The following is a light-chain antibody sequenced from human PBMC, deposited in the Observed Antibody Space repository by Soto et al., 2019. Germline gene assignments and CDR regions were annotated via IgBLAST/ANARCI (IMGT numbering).Light chain of an antibody. CDR1: SSNIASNT. CDR2: TDN. V-gene: IGLV1-44*01. CDR3: AAWDDSLNGVV. Sequence: QSVLTQPPSASGTPGQRVTISCSGSSSNIASNTVNWYQQLPGTAPKVLIYTDNQRPSGVPDRFSGSKSGTSASLAISGLQCEDETDYYCAAWDDSLNGVVFGRGTKLTVL. J-gene: IGLJ2*01.